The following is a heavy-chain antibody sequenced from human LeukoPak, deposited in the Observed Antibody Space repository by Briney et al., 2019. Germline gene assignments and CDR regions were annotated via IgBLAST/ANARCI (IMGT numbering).Heavy chain of an antibody. Sequence: GRSLRLSCAASGFTFSSYGMHWVRQAPGKGLEWVAVISYDGSNKYYADSVKGRFTISRDNSKNTLYLQMNSLRAEDTAVYYCARVDSSSWYSSPDYWGQGTLVTVSS. CDR3: ARVDSSSWYSSPDY. V-gene: IGHV3-30*03. J-gene: IGHJ4*02. CDR1: GFTFSSYG. CDR2: ISYDGSNK. D-gene: IGHD6-13*01.